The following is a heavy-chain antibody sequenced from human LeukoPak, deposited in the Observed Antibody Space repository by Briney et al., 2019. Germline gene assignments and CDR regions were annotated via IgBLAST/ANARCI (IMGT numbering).Heavy chain of an antibody. CDR1: GNYW. J-gene: IGHJ4*02. D-gene: IGHD2-2*01. CDR2: DSDGSWT. V-gene: IGHV3-74*01. Sequence: GGSLRLSCAASGNYWMHWVRQAPGKGLVWVSHDSDGSWTSHADSVKGRFTISKDNAKNTVYPQMNNLRTEDTAVYYCVSFYETNWGRGTLVTVSS. CDR3: VSFYETN.